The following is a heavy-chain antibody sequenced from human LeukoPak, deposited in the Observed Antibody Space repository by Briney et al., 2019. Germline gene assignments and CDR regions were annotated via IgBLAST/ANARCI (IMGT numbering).Heavy chain of an antibody. Sequence: SVKVSCKASGGTFRNYPISWVRQAPGQGLQWMGGILPIFRMTNYAEKFQGRVTITADESTTTAYLELNSLRSEDTAVYYCAICSSTWSGDRPDSWGQGSLVTVSS. D-gene: IGHD2-2*01. J-gene: IGHJ4*02. CDR3: AICSSTWSGDRPDS. CDR1: GGTFRNYP. CDR2: ILPIFRMT. V-gene: IGHV1-69*13.